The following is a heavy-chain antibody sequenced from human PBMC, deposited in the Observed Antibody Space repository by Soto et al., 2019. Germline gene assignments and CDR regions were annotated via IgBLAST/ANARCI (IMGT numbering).Heavy chain of an antibody. CDR3: ARDLGGRSYSNPFYYYGMDV. J-gene: IGHJ6*02. V-gene: IGHV3-30-3*01. Sequence: GESLKISCAASGFTFSSYAMHWVRQAPGKGLEWVAVISYGGSNKYYADSVKGRITITSDNSKNTQYLQMNSLRAEDTAVYYCARDLGGRSYSNPFYYYGMDVWGQGTTVTVSS. D-gene: IGHD4-4*01. CDR1: GFTFSSYA. CDR2: ISYGGSNK.